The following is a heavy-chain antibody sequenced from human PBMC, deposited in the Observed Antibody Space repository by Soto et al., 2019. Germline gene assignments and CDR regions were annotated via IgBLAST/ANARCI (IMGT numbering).Heavy chain of an antibody. J-gene: IGHJ5*02. CDR3: AKVAAAGTSNWFDP. V-gene: IGHV3-23*01. CDR2: ISGSGGST. Sequence: QTGGSLRLSCAASGFTFDDYGMSWVRQVPGKGLEWVSAISGSGGSTYYADSVKGRFTISRDNSKNTLYLQMNSLRAEDTAVYYCAKVAAAGTSNWFDPWGQGTLVTVSS. CDR1: GFTFDDYG. D-gene: IGHD6-13*01.